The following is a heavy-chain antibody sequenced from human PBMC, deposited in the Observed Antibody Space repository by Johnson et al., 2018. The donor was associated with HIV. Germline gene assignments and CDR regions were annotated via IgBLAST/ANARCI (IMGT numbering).Heavy chain of an antibody. J-gene: IGHJ3*02. V-gene: IGHV3-11*04. CDR3: ARVSNHAFDI. CDR2: TSSSGSTI. CDR1: GFTVSSHY. Sequence: QVQLVESGGGVVQPGGSLRLSCAASGFTVSSHYMSWIRQAPGKGLEWVSYTSSSGSTINYADHVKGRFTISRDNAKNSLALQRNSLRAEDTAVYDGARVSNHAFDIWGQGTMVTVSS.